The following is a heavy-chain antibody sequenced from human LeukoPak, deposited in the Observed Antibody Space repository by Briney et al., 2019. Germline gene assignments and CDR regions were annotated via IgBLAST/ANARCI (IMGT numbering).Heavy chain of an antibody. Sequence: SETLSLTCAVYGGSFSGYYWSWIRQPPGKGLEWIGEINHSGGTNYNPSLKSRVTISVDTSKNQFSLKLSSVTAADTAVYYCARGHVSSIFGVVIIGYFDYWGQGTLVTVSS. CDR3: ARGHVSSIFGVVIIGYFDY. D-gene: IGHD3-3*01. V-gene: IGHV4-34*01. CDR2: INHSGGT. CDR1: GGSFSGYY. J-gene: IGHJ4*02.